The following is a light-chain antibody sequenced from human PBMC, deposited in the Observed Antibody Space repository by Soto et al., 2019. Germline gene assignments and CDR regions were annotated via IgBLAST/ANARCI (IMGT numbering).Light chain of an antibody. CDR3: QQYESTPPT. V-gene: IGKV4-1*01. J-gene: IGKJ2*01. CDR2: WAS. Sequence: DIVMTQSPDSLAVSLGERATINCKSSQSVLYSSNNKNYLAWYQQRPGQPPKLLIYWASTRESGXPDRFSGXXXXXXXXXXXXSLQAEDVAVYYCQQYESTPPTFGQGTKLEIK. CDR1: QSVLYSSNNKNY.